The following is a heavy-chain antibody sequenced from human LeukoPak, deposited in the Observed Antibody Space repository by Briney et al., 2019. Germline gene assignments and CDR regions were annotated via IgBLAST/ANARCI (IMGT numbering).Heavy chain of an antibody. CDR1: GGSFSGYC. CDR2: INHSGST. Sequence: SETLSLTCSVYGGSFSGYCWSWIRQPPGKGLEWIGEINHSGSTNYNPSLKTRVTISLDRSKDQFSLKLTSVAAADTAVYYCTRGKPETVFDSWGRGTLVTVSS. J-gene: IGHJ4*01. V-gene: IGHV4-34*01. CDR3: TRGKPETVFDS.